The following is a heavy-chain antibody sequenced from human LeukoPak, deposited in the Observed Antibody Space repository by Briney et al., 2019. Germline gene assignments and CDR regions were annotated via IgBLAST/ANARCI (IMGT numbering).Heavy chain of an antibody. CDR2: IIPIFGTA. Sequence: SVKVSCKASGGTFSSYAISWVRQAPGQGLEWMGGIIPIFGTANYAQKFQGRVTITADESTSTAYMELSSLRSEDTAVYYCARGPYYYDSSGYYVDPFKPYYFDYWGQGTLVTISS. CDR3: ARGPYYYDSSGYYVDPFKPYYFDY. D-gene: IGHD3-22*01. J-gene: IGHJ4*02. V-gene: IGHV1-69*13. CDR1: GGTFSSYA.